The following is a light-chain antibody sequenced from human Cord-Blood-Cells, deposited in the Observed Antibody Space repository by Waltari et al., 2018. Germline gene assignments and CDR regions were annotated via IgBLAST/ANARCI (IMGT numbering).Light chain of an antibody. CDR2: AAS. Sequence: DTQLTQPPSFLSAPVEARVTIPCRASQGISSYLAWYQQKPGKAPKLLIYAASTLQSGVPSRFSGSGSGTEFTLTISSLQPEDFATYYCQQLNSYLALTFGGGTKVEIK. V-gene: IGKV1-9*01. CDR1: QGISSY. J-gene: IGKJ4*01. CDR3: QQLNSYLALT.